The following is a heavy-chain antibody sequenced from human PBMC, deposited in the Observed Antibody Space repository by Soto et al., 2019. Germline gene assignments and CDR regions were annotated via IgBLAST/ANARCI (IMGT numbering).Heavy chain of an antibody. Sequence: GGSLRLSCAGSVFAFSRSGMNWVRQAPGKGLEWVACITFNGSKEYYVDSVKGRFAISRNNSMNTLYLQMSSLGPEDTGVYYCATDPGAFAGAMRDWGRGTLVTVSS. D-gene: IGHD3-16*01. V-gene: IGHV3-30*03. CDR3: ATDPGAFAGAMRD. J-gene: IGHJ4*02. CDR2: ITFNGSKE. CDR1: VFAFSRSG.